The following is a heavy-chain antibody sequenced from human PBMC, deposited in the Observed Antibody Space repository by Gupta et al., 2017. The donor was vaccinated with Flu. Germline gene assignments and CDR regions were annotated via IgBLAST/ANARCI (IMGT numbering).Heavy chain of an antibody. Sequence: SWVRQAPGKGLEWVGRIKSKTDGGTTDYAAPVKGRFTISRDDSKNTLYLQMNSLKTEDTAVYYCTTSYYDSSGYYHDAFDIWGQGTMVTVSS. CDR2: IKSKTDGGTT. CDR3: TTSYYDSSGYYHDAFDI. J-gene: IGHJ3*02. D-gene: IGHD3-22*01. V-gene: IGHV3-15*01.